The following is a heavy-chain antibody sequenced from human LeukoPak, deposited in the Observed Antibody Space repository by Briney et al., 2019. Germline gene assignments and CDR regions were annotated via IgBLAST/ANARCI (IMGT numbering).Heavy chain of an antibody. D-gene: IGHD6-19*01. J-gene: IGHJ4*02. CDR2: ISYDGSHT. CDR1: EFTFSKYG. CDR3: AGLRSSGWYDY. V-gene: IGHV3-30*03. Sequence: GGSLRLSCVATEFTFSKYGMNWVRQAPGKGLERVALISYDGSHTSYIDSVKGRFTISRDNSKNTLYLQMHSLRTEDTAVYYCAGLRSSGWYDYWGQGTLVTVSS.